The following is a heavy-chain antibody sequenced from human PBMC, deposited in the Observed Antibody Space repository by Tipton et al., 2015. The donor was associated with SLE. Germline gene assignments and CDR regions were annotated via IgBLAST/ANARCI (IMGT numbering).Heavy chain of an antibody. Sequence: SLRLSCAASGFTFSSYGMHWARQAPGKGLEWVAVIWYDGSNKYYADSVKGRFTISRDNSKNTLYLQMNSLRAEDTAVYYCARDCSSSWPYYFDYWGQGTLVTVSS. D-gene: IGHD6-13*01. CDR2: IWYDGSNK. V-gene: IGHV3-33*01. CDR1: GFTFSSYG. CDR3: ARDCSSSWPYYFDY. J-gene: IGHJ4*02.